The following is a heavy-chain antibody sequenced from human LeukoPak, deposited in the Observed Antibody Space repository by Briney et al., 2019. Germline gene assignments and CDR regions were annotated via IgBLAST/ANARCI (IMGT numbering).Heavy chain of an antibody. CDR3: TTDPRVGGRRFDP. CDR1: GFTFSNYA. CDR2: VKSKIDGETT. J-gene: IGHJ5*02. V-gene: IGHV3-15*01. D-gene: IGHD1-26*01. Sequence: GGSLRLSCAASGFTFSNYAMSWVRQAPGKGLEWVGRVKSKIDGETTDYAAPVKGRFTISRDDSKNMVSLQMNSLKTEDTAIYYCTTDPRVGGRRFDPWGQGTLVTVSS.